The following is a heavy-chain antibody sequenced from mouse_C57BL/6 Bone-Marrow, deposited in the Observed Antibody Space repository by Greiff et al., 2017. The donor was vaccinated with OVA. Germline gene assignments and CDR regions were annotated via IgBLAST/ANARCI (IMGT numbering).Heavy chain of an antibody. J-gene: IGHJ2*01. CDR2: INPGSGGT. CDR3: ARFTTVVATRFDY. Sequence: QVHVKQSGAELVRPGTSVKESCKASGYAFTNYLIEWVKQRPGQGLEWIGVINPGSGGTNYNEKFKGKATLTADKSSSTAYMQLSSLTSEDSAVYFCARFTTVVATRFDYWGQGTTLTVTS. D-gene: IGHD1-1*01. CDR1: GYAFTNYL. V-gene: IGHV1-54*01.